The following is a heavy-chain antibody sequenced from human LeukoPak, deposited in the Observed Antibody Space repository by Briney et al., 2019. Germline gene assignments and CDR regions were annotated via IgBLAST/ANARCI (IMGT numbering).Heavy chain of an antibody. CDR3: ARARGYTAGAFDI. CDR1: GGSISSYY. D-gene: IGHD3-16*02. V-gene: IGHV4-59*01. J-gene: IGHJ3*02. Sequence: SETLSLTCTVSGGSISSYYWSWIRQPPGKGLEWIGYIYYSGSTNYNPSLKSRVTISVDTSKNQFSLKLSSVTAADTAVYYCARARGYTAGAFDIWSQGTMVTVSS. CDR2: IYYSGST.